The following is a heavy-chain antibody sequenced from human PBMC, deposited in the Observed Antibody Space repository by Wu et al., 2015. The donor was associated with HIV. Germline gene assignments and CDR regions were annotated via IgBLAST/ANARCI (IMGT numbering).Heavy chain of an antibody. V-gene: IGHV1-2*02. CDR3: ARDTGITMIVVVEYYFDY. D-gene: IGHD3-22*01. CDR2: INPNSGGT. CDR1: GYYFSGYY. Sequence: QVQLEQSGAEVKKPGAAVKVSCKASGYYFSGYYIHWVRQAPGQGLEWMGWINPNSGGTNYAQKFQGRVTMTRDTSISTAYMELSRLRSDDTAVYYCARDTGITMIVVVEYYFDYWARERWSPSPQ. J-gene: IGHJ4*02.